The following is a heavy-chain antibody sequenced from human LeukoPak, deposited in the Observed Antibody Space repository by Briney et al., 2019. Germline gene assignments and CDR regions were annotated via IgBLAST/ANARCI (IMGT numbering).Heavy chain of an antibody. CDR3: ASASGSYYV. Sequence: GASVKVSCKASEYTFSSYSIHWVRQAPGQRLEWMGWINAGKGNTKYSQKLQGRVTITGDTSASTAYMELSSLRSEDTAVYYCASASGSYYVWGQGTLVTVSS. J-gene: IGHJ4*02. D-gene: IGHD1-26*01. V-gene: IGHV1-3*01. CDR2: INAGKGNT. CDR1: EYTFSSYS.